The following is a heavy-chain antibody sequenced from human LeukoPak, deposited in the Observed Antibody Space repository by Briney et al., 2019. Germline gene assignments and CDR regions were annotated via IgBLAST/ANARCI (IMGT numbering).Heavy chain of an antibody. D-gene: IGHD1-26*01. Sequence: SPSETLSLTCTVSGYSISSGYYWGWIRQPPGQGLEWIGSIYHSGSTYYNPSLKSRVTISVDTSKNQFSLKLSSVTAADTAVYYCARSPSGSSSRWFDPWGQGTLVTVSS. V-gene: IGHV4-38-2*02. CDR2: IYHSGST. CDR3: ARSPSGSSSRWFDP. J-gene: IGHJ5*02. CDR1: GYSISSGYY.